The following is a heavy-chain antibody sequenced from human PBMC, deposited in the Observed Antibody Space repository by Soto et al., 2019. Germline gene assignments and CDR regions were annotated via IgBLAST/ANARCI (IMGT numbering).Heavy chain of an antibody. Sequence: QVQVVQSGAEVKKPGSSVKVSCKASGYTFTNYYMHWVRQAPGQGLEWMGIINPSGGSTTYAQKFQGRVTMTRDTSTSTVYMELSSLRSEDTAVYYCGRDLSGPQDYWGQGTLVTVSS. CDR3: GRDLSGPQDY. CDR2: INPSGGST. V-gene: IGHV1-46*01. CDR1: GYTFTNYY. D-gene: IGHD3-10*01. J-gene: IGHJ4*02.